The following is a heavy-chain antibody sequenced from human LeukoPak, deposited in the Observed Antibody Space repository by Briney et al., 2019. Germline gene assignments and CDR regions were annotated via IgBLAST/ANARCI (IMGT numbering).Heavy chain of an antibody. CDR3: ARVKVWIVVDGGPHDFDY. CDR1: GFTFSSYA. J-gene: IGHJ4*02. Sequence: PGGSLRLSCAASGFTFSSYAMHWVRQAPGKGLEWVAVISYDGSNKYYADSVRGRFTISRDNSKNTLYLQMNSLGAEDTAVYYCARVKVWIVVDGGPHDFDYWGQGTLVTVSS. CDR2: ISYDGSNK. D-gene: IGHD3-22*01. V-gene: IGHV3-30-3*01.